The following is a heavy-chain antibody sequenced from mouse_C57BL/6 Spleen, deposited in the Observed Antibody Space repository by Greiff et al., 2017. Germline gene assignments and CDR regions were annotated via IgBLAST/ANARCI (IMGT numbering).Heavy chain of an antibody. CDR3: ARLMAYYYGSNYYAMDY. Sequence: QVQLKQPGAELVKPGASVKLSCKASGYTFTSYWMHWVKQRPGRGLEWIGRIDPNSGGNKYNEKFKSKATLTVDKPSSTAYMQLSSLTSEDSAVYYCARLMAYYYGSNYYAMDYWGQGTSVTVSS. CDR1: GYTFTSYW. J-gene: IGHJ4*01. V-gene: IGHV1-72*01. CDR2: IDPNSGGN. D-gene: IGHD1-1*01.